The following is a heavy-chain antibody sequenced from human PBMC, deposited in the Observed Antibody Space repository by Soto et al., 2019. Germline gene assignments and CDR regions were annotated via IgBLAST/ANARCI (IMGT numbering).Heavy chain of an antibody. Sequence: QVQLVESGGGVVQPGRSLRLSCAPSGFTFSNYAMHWVRQAPGKGLEWVAVISYDGSNKYYADSVKGRFTISRDNSKNTLYPQLNCLRAEDTAVYFCARDKRDLRFLEWSSFFDYWGQGTLVTVSS. D-gene: IGHD3-3*01. J-gene: IGHJ4*02. CDR2: ISYDGSNK. V-gene: IGHV3-30-3*01. CDR1: GFTFSNYA. CDR3: ARDKRDLRFLEWSSFFDY.